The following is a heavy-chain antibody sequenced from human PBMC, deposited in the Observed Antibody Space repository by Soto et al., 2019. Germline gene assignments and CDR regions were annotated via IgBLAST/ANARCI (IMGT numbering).Heavy chain of an antibody. CDR3: ARDPSYLGYFDY. J-gene: IGHJ4*02. CDR2: IYYSGST. Sequence: LSLTCTVSGGSISSYYWSWIRQPPGKGLEWIGYIYYSGSTNYNPSLKSRVTVSVDTSKNQFSLKLSSVTAADTAVYYCARDPSYLGYFDYWGQGTLVTVSS. V-gene: IGHV4-59*01. CDR1: GGSISSYY. D-gene: IGHD7-27*01.